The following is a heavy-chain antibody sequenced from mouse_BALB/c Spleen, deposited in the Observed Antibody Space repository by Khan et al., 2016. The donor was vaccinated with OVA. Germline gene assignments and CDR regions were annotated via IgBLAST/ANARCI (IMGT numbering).Heavy chain of an antibody. Sequence: EVELVESGGGLVQPGGSRKLSCAASGFTFSSFGMHWVRQAPKKGLEWVAYISSGSSTIYYVDTVKGRFTISRDSPKNPLFLQRTSLRSEETAMYYCARSGGNFHWYFDVWGAGTSVTVSS. J-gene: IGHJ1*01. CDR3: ARSGGNFHWYFDV. CDR2: ISSGSSTI. CDR1: GFTFSSFG. V-gene: IGHV5-17*02. D-gene: IGHD2-1*01.